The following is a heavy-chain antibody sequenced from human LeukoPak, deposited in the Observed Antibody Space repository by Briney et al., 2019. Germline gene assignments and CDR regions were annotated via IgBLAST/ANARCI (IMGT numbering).Heavy chain of an antibody. Sequence: PSETLSLTCTVSDGSISTYYWSWIRQPPGKGLKWIGYTYYSGSTNYNPSLNSRVTISVDTSKNQFSLKLSSVTAADTAVHYCARVGGMVRGSPPYYYGMDVWGQGTTVTVSS. V-gene: IGHV4-59*01. CDR2: TYYSGST. CDR1: DGSISTYY. CDR3: ARVGGMVRGSPPYYYGMDV. J-gene: IGHJ6*02. D-gene: IGHD3-10*01.